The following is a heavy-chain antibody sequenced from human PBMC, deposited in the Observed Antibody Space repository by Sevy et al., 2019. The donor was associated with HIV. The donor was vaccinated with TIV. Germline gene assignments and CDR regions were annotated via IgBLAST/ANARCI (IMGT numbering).Heavy chain of an antibody. Sequence: GGSLRLSCAASGFTFSSYGMHWVRQAPGKGLEWVAFIRYDGSNKYYADSVKGRFTISRDNSKNTLYLQMNSLRAEDTAVYYCAKDRSAQLGSGSYYNALDYWGQGTLVTVSS. D-gene: IGHD3-10*01. V-gene: IGHV3-30*02. CDR1: GFTFSSYG. CDR2: IRYDGSNK. J-gene: IGHJ4*02. CDR3: AKDRSAQLGSGSYYNALDY.